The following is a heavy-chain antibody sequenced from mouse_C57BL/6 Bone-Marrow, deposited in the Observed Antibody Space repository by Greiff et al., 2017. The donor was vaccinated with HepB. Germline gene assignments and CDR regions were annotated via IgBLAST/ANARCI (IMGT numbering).Heavy chain of an antibody. V-gene: IGHV1-76*01. CDR2: IYPGSGNT. Sequence: QVQLQQSGAELVRPGASVKLSCKASGYTFTDYYINWVKQRPGQGLEWIARIYPGSGNTYYNEKFKGKATLTAEKSSSTAYMQLSSLTSEDSAVYFCARGRDGILFAYWGQGTLVTVSA. CDR3: ARGRDGILFAY. CDR1: GYTFTDYY. J-gene: IGHJ3*01. D-gene: IGHD2-1*01.